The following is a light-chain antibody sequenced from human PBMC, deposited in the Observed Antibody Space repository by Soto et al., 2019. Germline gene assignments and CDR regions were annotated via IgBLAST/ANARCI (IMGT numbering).Light chain of an antibody. V-gene: IGKV3D-20*01. Sequence: EIVLTQSPATLSLSPGERATLSCGASQSVNNNYLAWYQQKPGLAPRLLIYDASSRATGIPDRFSGSGSGTDFTLTISRLEPEDFAVYSWQQYGTSPQTFGQGTKVEIK. CDR1: QSVNNNY. CDR3: QQYGTSPQT. CDR2: DAS. J-gene: IGKJ1*01.